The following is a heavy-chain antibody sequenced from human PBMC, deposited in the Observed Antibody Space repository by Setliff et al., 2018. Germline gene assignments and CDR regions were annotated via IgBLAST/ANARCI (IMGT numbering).Heavy chain of an antibody. D-gene: IGHD2-21*01. V-gene: IGHV7-4-1*01. CDR3: ARDLPTEYETIRDTFDV. J-gene: IGHJ3*01. Sequence: ASVKVSCKASGGTFSSYGISWVRQAPGQGLEWMGWINTKTATPSYAQGFTGRFVFTLDTSASTAHLQIDSLTSEDTAVYYCARDLPTEYETIRDTFDVWGQGTKVTVSS. CDR1: GGTFSSYG. CDR2: INTKTATP.